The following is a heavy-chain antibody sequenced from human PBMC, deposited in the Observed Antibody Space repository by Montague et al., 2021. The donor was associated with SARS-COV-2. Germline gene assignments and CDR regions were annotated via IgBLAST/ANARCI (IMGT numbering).Heavy chain of an antibody. V-gene: IGHV4-61*01. J-gene: IGHJ5*02. CDR1: GGPVSSGSHY. CDR2: IYYTGST. D-gene: IGHD3-16*01. Sequence: SETLSLTCTVSGGPVSSGSHYWSWIRQAPEKGLEWIGYIYYTGSTNYNPSLQSRVTISVDTSKNQFSLRLSSVTAADTAIYYCARMGPSQYFPGGGWYVWVRAGFDPWGQGTTVIVSS. CDR3: ARMGPSQYFPGGGWYVWVRAGFDP.